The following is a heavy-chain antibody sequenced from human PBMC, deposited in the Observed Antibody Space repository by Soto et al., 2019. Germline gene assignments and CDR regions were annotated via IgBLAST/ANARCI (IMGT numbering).Heavy chain of an antibody. Sequence: EASVKVSCKASGDTFNIYGVSWVRQAPGQGLEWMGWISAYNGYTNYAQKLQGRVTLTTDTSTSTAYMELRSLRSDDTAVYFCARAPKESGYEMVGQSDYWGQGTLVTVSS. CDR1: GDTFNIYG. D-gene: IGHD5-12*01. CDR3: ARAPKESGYEMVGQSDY. J-gene: IGHJ4*02. CDR2: ISAYNGYT. V-gene: IGHV1-18*01.